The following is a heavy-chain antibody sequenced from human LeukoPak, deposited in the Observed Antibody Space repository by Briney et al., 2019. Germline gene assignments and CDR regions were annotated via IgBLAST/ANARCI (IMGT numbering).Heavy chain of an antibody. D-gene: IGHD2-2*01. CDR2: IYHSGST. Sequence: SETLSLTCTVSGYSISSGYYWGWIRQPPGKGLEWIGSIYHSGSTYYNPSLKSRVTISVDTSKNQFSLKLSSVTAADTAVYYCAIQRDLQESFDYWGQGTLVTVSS. J-gene: IGHJ4*02. V-gene: IGHV4-38-2*02. CDR3: AIQRDLQESFDY. CDR1: GYSISSGYY.